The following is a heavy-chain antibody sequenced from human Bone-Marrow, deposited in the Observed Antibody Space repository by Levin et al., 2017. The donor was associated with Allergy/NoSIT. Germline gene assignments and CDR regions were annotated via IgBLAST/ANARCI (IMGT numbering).Heavy chain of an antibody. CDR1: GFTFSSYW. CDR2: INTDGSTT. CDR3: ARGMYGPSVGNDH. Sequence: SCASSGFTFSSYWMHWVRQGPGKGLVWVSRINTDGSTTAYADSLEGRFSISRDNAKDTVYLQMNSLRAEDTAVYYCARGMYGPSVGNDHWGQGTLVTVSS. J-gene: IGHJ4*02. V-gene: IGHV3-74*01. D-gene: IGHD1-26*01.